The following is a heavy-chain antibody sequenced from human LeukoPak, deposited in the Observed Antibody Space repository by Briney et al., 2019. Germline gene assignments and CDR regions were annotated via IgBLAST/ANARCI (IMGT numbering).Heavy chain of an antibody. D-gene: IGHD6-25*01. V-gene: IGHV3-15*01. Sequence: NAGGCLRLAFALSGLTLGTTWISWVRQAPGKGLEWVGRIKSKIDGGTTDYTAPVKGRFSISTDDSKNMLYLQKNSLQTEDTTVYYCSSGCRRLTGGFDFWGQGTMVTVSS. CDR1: GLTLGTTW. CDR3: SSGCRRLTGGFDF. CDR2: IKSKIDGGTT. J-gene: IGHJ3*01.